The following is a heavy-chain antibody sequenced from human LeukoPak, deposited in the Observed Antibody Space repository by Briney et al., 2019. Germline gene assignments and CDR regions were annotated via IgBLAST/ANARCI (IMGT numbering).Heavy chain of an antibody. CDR1: GGSFSGYY. CDR3: ARRHLGELSPIDY. V-gene: IGHV4-34*01. CDR2: INHSGST. Sequence: PSETLSLTCAVYGGSFSGYYWSWIRQPPGKGLEWIGEINHSGSTNYNPSLKSRVTISVDTSKNQFSLKLSSVTAADTAVYYCARRHLGELSPIDYWGQGTLVTVSS. D-gene: IGHD3-16*02. J-gene: IGHJ4*02.